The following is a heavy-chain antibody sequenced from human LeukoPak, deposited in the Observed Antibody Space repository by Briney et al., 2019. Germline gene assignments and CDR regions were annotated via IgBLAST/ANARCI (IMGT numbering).Heavy chain of an antibody. D-gene: IGHD6-19*01. CDR2: IIVTGGTT. J-gene: IGHJ4*02. CDR3: AGRAVAGTVRNY. CDR1: GFTFSSYA. Sequence: PGGSLRLSCVASGFTFSSYAMSWVRQAPGKGLEWVSTIIVTGGTTYYADSVKGRFTISRDSSKRTMYLQMNSLRAEDTAVYYCAGRAVAGTVRNYWGQGTLVTVSS. V-gene: IGHV3-23*01.